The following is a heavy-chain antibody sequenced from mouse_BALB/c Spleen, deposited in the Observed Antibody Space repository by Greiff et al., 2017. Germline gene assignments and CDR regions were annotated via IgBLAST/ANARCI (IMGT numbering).Heavy chain of an antibody. CDR3: TPPGNEFAY. CDR1: GFTFSNYW. D-gene: IGHD2-1*01. V-gene: IGHV6-6*02. J-gene: IGHJ3*01. Sequence: EVKLLESGGGLVQPGGSMKLSCVASGFTFSNYWMNWVRQSPEKGLEWVAEIRLKSNNYATHYAVSVKGRLTISRGDSKSSVYLQMNNLRADDNCIYYCTPPGNEFAYWGQGTLVTVSA. CDR2: IRLKSNNYAT.